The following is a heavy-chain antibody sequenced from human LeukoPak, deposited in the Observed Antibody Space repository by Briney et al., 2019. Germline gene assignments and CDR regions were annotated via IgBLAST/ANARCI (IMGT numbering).Heavy chain of an antibody. J-gene: IGHJ4*02. V-gene: IGHV3-23*01. CDR3: ARDLRGIAVADY. CDR2: ISASGVST. CDR1: GFTFSSYG. D-gene: IGHD6-19*01. Sequence: GGSLRLSCAASGFTFSSYGMSWVRQAPGKGLEWVSAISASGVSTYYADSVKGRFTISRDNSKNTLYLQMNSLRAEDTAVYYCARDLRGIAVADYWGQGTLVTVSS.